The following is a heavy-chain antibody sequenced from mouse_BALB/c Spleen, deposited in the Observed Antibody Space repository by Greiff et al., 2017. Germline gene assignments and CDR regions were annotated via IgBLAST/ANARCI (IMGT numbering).Heavy chain of an antibody. D-gene: IGHD1-3*01. CDR2: INPSSGYT. CDR1: GYTFTSYT. CDR3: ARSSEEGFAY. V-gene: IGHV1-4*02. Sequence: QVQLQQSAAELARPGASVKMSCKASGYTFTSYTMHWVKQRPGQGLEWIGYINPSSGYTEYNQKFKDKTTLTADKSSSTAYMQLSSLTSEDSAVYYCARSSEEGFAYWGQGTLVTVSA. J-gene: IGHJ3*01.